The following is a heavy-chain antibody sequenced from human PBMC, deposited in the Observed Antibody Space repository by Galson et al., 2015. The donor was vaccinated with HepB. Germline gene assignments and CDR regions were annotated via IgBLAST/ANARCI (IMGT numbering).Heavy chain of an antibody. CDR1: GDSVSSDSAA. D-gene: IGHD6-19*01. V-gene: IGHV6-1*01. CDR3: ARDGRVIRQWLVGYFDY. J-gene: IGHJ4*02. CDR2: TYYRSKWYN. Sequence: CAISGDSVSSDSAAWNWIRQSPSRGLEWLGRTYYRSKWYNDYAVSVKSRVTINPGTSKNHFSLQLKSVTPEDTAVYYCARDGRVIRQWLVGYFDYWGQGTLVTVSS.